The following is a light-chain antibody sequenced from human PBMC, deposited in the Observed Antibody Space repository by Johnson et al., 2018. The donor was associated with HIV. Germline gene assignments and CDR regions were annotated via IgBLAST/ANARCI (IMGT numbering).Light chain of an antibody. J-gene: IGLJ1*01. CDR2: DNN. V-gene: IGLV1-51*01. CDR3: GTWDSSMSAHFV. CDR1: SSNIGNNY. Sequence: QSVLTQPPSVSAAPGQKVTISCSGSSSNIGNNYVSWYQQLPGTAPKLLIYDNNKRPSGIPDRFSASKSGTSATLVITGLQTGDEADYYGGTWDSSMSAHFVFGTGTRVTV.